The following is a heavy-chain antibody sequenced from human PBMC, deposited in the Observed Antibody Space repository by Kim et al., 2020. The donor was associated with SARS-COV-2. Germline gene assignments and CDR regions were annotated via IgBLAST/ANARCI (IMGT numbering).Heavy chain of an antibody. J-gene: IGHJ6*01. CDR3: AKDGGRVVVAATCGMAV. Sequence: GGSLRLSCAASGFTFSSYAMSWFRQAPGKGLDWFSAISGSGGTPYYPDSVKVRFTISRYNSKNPLYLQMNSLRAEDTALYYCAKDGGRVVVAATCGMAVWGQGTTVTVS. CDR2: ISGSGGTP. D-gene: IGHD2-15*01. CDR1: GFTFSSYA. V-gene: IGHV3-23*01.